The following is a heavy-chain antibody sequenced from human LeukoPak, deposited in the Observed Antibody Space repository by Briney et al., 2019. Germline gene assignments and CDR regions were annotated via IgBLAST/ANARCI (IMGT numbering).Heavy chain of an antibody. CDR2: IYSSVT. Sequence: GGSLRLSCTVSGFTVSSNSMSWVRQAPGKGLEWVSFIYSSVTHYSDSVKGRFTISRDNSKNTLYLQMNSLRAEDTAVYYCARRILDPTRDAFDIWGQGTMVTVSS. V-gene: IGHV3-53*01. CDR3: ARRILDPTRDAFDI. D-gene: IGHD2/OR15-2a*01. CDR1: GFTVSSNS. J-gene: IGHJ3*02.